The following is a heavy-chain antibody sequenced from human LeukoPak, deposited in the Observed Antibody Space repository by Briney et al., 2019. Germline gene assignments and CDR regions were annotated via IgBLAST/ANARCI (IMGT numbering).Heavy chain of an antibody. CDR2: IIPILGIA. V-gene: IGHV1-69*04. CDR1: GGTFSSYA. CDR3: ARNPYYYYGMDV. J-gene: IGHJ6*02. Sequence: SVKVSCKASGGTFSSYAISWVRQAPGQGLEWMGRIIPILGIANYAQKFRGRVTITADKSTSTAYMELSSLRSEDTAVYYCARNPYYYYGMDVWGQGTTVTVSS.